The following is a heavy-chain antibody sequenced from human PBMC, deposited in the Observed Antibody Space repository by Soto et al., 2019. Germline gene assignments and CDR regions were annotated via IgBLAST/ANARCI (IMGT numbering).Heavy chain of an antibody. CDR3: AKRGYSGYGFDAFDI. CDR2: ISAYNGNT. Sequence: ASVKVSCKASGYTFTSYGISWVRQAPGQGLEWMGWISAYNGNTNYAQKLQGRVTMTTDTSTSTAYMELRSLRSDDTAVYYCAKRGYSGYGFDAFDIWGQGTIVTVSS. J-gene: IGHJ3*02. V-gene: IGHV1-18*01. D-gene: IGHD5-12*01. CDR1: GYTFTSYG.